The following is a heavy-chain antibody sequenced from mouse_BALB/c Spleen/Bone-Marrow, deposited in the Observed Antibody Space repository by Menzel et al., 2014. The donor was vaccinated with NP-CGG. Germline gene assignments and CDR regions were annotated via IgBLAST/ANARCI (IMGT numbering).Heavy chain of an antibody. Sequence: EVKLVESGGGLVQPGGSLRLSCATSGFTFTDYYMSWVRQPPGKALVWLGFIRNKANGYTTEYSASVKGRFTISRDNSQSILYLQMNTLRAEDSATYYCARDDYYAMDYWGQGTSVTVSS. V-gene: IGHV7-3*02. J-gene: IGHJ4*01. CDR3: ARDDYYAMDY. CDR1: GFTFTDYY. CDR2: IRNKANGYTT.